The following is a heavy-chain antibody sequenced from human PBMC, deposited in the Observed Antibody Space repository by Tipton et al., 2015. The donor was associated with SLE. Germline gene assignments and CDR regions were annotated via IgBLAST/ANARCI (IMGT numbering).Heavy chain of an antibody. Sequence: TLSLTCNVSGGSISNLYWSWIRQPPGKPLEWIGYMYYSGSTKYNPSLESRVSISIDTSKKQVSLKVTSVTAADTAVYFCARGPSRNGWYYWYFDLWGRGTLVTVSS. CDR3: ARGPSRNGWYYWYFDL. CDR2: MYYSGST. V-gene: IGHV4-59*11. CDR1: GGSISNLY. J-gene: IGHJ2*01. D-gene: IGHD6-19*01.